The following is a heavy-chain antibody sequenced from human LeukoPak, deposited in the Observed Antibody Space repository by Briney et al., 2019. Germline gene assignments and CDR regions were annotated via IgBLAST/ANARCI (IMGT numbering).Heavy chain of an antibody. CDR3: ASGYDFWADYFDY. CDR1: GGTFSSYA. D-gene: IGHD3-3*01. CDR2: IIPIFGTA. V-gene: IGHV1-69*05. Sequence: ASVKVSCKASGGTFSSYAISWVRQAPGQGLEWMGGIIPIFGTANYAQKFQGRVTITTDESTSTAYMELSSLRSEDTAVYYCASGYDFWADYFDYWGQGTLVTVSS. J-gene: IGHJ4*02.